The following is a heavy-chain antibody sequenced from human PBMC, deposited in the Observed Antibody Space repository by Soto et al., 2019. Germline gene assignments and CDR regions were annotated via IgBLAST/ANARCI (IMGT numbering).Heavy chain of an antibody. Sequence: QVHLVQYGAEVKKPGSSVRCSCKASGGIFYSSAINWVRQAPGQGLEWMGGIVPRNGSPKYAQEFLGRVTISADASATTAYMDLSGLKSEDTAVDYCSFAPNWTYQLTRYWGRGDPGTVSS. D-gene: IGHD2-2*01. CDR1: GGIFYSSA. V-gene: IGHV1-69*01. J-gene: IGHJ4*02. CDR3: SFAPNWTYQLTRY. CDR2: IVPRNGSP.